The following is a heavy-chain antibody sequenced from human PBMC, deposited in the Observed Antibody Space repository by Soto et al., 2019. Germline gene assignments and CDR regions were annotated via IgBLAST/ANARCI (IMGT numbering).Heavy chain of an antibody. CDR2: ISYDGSNK. Sequence: QVQLVESGGGVVQPGRSLRLSCAASGFTFSSYGMHWVRQAPGKGLEWVAVISYDGSNKYYADSVKGRFTISRDNSKNTLYLQMNSLRAEDTAVYYCEATRYYYDGMDVWGQGTTVTVSS. J-gene: IGHJ6*02. V-gene: IGHV3-30*03. CDR3: EATRYYYDGMDV. CDR1: GFTFSSYG.